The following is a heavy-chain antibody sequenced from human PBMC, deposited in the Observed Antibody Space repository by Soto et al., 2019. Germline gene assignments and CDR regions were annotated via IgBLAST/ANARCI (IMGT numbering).Heavy chain of an antibody. J-gene: IGHJ4*02. CDR2: TYYRSKWNT. CDR1: GDSISTNTGT. D-gene: IGHD6-13*01. Sequence: SQTLSLICAISGDSISTNTGTWDCIRQSPKRGLEWLGRTYYRSKWNTDYALSVKSRITIHPDTSKNQVSLQLDSVTPEDTAVYYCARLIGNSWFVGWGQGTLVTVSS. CDR3: ARLIGNSWFVG. V-gene: IGHV6-1*01.